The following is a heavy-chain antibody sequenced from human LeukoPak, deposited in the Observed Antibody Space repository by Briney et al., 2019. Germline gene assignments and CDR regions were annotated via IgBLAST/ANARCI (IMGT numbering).Heavy chain of an antibody. V-gene: IGHV4-59*12. D-gene: IGHD2-2*01. CDR2: IYYSGST. Sequence: ASETLSLTCTVSGGSISSYYWSWIRQPPGKGLEWIGYIYYSGSTNYNPSLKSRVTMSVDTSKNQFSLKLSSVTAADTAVYYCAGTLGYCSSTSCLSYYYYYGMDVWGQGTTVTVSS. CDR3: AGTLGYCSSTSCLSYYYYYGMDV. CDR1: GGSISSYY. J-gene: IGHJ6*02.